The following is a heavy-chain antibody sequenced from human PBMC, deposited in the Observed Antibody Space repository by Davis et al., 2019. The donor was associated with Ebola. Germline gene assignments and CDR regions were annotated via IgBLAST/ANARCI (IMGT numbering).Heavy chain of an antibody. CDR2: INPNSGGT. CDR3: ARVRHPWQPIDFDP. CDR1: GYTFTGYY. D-gene: IGHD3-10*01. V-gene: IGHV1-2*04. Sequence: AASVKVSCKASGYTFTGYYMHWVRQAPGQGLEWMGWINPNSGGTNYAQKFQGWVTMTRDTSISTAYMELSRLRSDDTAVYYCARVRHPWQPIDFDPWGQGTLVTVSS. J-gene: IGHJ5*02.